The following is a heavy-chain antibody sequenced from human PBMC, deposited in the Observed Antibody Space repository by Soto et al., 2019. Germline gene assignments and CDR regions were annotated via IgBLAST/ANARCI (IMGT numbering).Heavy chain of an antibody. CDR1: CGSISGYY. CDR3: AREPLAHSYFDL. Sequence: PSETLSLTCTVSCGSISGYYWSWIRQPAGKGLEWIGRMYNSERTNYNPSLKSRVTMSMDTSKNQFSLKLTSVTAADTAVYFCAREPLAHSYFDLWGQGTLVTVSS. J-gene: IGHJ4*02. CDR2: MYNSERT. V-gene: IGHV4-4*07.